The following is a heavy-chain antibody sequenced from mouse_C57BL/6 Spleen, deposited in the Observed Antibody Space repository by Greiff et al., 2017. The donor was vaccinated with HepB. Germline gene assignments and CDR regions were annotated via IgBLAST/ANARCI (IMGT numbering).Heavy chain of an antibody. V-gene: IGHV1-74*01. CDR3: AIDDYDGSVDY. Sequence: QVQLQQPGAELVKPGASVKVSCKASGYTFTSYWMHWVKQRPGQGLEWIGRINPSDSDTNYNQKFKGKATLTVDKSSSTAYMQLSSLTSEDSAVCYCAIDDYDGSVDYWGQGTTLTVSS. CDR1: GYTFTSYW. CDR2: INPSDSDT. J-gene: IGHJ2*01. D-gene: IGHD2-4*01.